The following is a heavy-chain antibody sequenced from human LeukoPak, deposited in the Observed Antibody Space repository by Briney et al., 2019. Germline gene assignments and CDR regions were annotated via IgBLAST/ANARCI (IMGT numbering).Heavy chain of an antibody. CDR2: IYYSGST. D-gene: IGHD1-26*01. Sequence: SETLSLTCTVSGGSISGYYWSWIRQPPGKGLEWIAYIYYSGSTNYNPSLKSRVTISVDTSKKQFSLKLSSVTAADTAVYYCARLYSGSYYERDYWGQGTLVTVSS. CDR1: GGSISGYY. V-gene: IGHV4-59*08. CDR3: ARLYSGSYYERDY. J-gene: IGHJ4*02.